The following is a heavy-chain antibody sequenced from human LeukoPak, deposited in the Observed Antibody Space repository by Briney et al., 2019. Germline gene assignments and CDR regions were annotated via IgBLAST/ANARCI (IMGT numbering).Heavy chain of an antibody. V-gene: IGHV4-38-2*01. CDR3: ARRKPDHCSSTSCYQARNWFDP. Sequence: SETLSLTCAVSGYSISSGYYWGWIRKPPGKGLEWIGSIYHSGSTYYNPSLKSRVTISVDTSKNQFSLKLSSVTAADTAVYYCARRKPDHCSSTSCYQARNWFDPWGQGTLVTVSS. D-gene: IGHD2-2*01. J-gene: IGHJ5*02. CDR2: IYHSGST. CDR1: GYSISSGYY.